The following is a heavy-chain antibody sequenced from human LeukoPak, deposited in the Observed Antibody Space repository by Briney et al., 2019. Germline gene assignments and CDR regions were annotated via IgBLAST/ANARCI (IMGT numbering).Heavy chain of an antibody. CDR3: ARSVEGSGSYYKVFDY. D-gene: IGHD3-10*01. CDR2: IYHSGST. Sequence: TSETLSLTCTVFGYSISSGYYWGWIRQPPGKGLEWIGSIYHSGSTYYNPSLKSRVTISVDTSKNQFSLKLSSVTAADTAVYYCARSVEGSGSYYKVFDYWGQGTLVTVSS. CDR1: GYSISSGYY. V-gene: IGHV4-38-2*02. J-gene: IGHJ4*02.